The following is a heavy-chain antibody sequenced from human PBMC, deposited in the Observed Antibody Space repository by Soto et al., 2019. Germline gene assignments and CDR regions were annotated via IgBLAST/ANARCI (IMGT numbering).Heavy chain of an antibody. J-gene: IGHJ6*02. CDR1: GFTCGSYS. D-gene: IGHD3-10*01. CDR3: ARDRSSNYYYYAMDV. Sequence: GGSLILSCAASGFTCGSYSMHWVRQDPGKGLDWVAVISHDGSNKYYADSVEGRFTISRDNSKNTLYLQMNSLRTEDTAVYYCARDRSSNYYYYAMDVWGQGTTVTVSS. CDR2: ISHDGSNK. V-gene: IGHV3-30-3*01.